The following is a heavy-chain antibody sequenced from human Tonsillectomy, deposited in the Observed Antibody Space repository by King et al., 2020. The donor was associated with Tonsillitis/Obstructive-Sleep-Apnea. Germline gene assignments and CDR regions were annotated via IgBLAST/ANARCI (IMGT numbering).Heavy chain of an antibody. CDR2: IYYSGST. CDR1: GGSIGSGGYY. D-gene: IGHD3-10*01. CDR3: ARVDGGFGELSLDP. Sequence: QLQESGPGLVKPSQTLSLTCTVSGGSIGSGGYYWSWIRQHPGKGLEWIGYIYYSGSTYYNPSLKSRVTISVDTSKNQFSLKLSSVTAADTAVYYCARVDGGFGELSLDPWGQGTLVTVSS. V-gene: IGHV4-31*03. J-gene: IGHJ5*02.